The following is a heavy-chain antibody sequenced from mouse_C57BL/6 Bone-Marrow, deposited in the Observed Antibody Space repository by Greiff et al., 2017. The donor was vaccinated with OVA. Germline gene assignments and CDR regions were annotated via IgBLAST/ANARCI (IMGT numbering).Heavy chain of an antibody. CDR2: ISDGGSYP. D-gene: IGHD1-1*01. Sequence: DVMLVESGGGLVKPGGSLKLSCAASGFTFSSYAMSWVRQTPEKRLEWVATISDGGSYPYYPDNVKGRFTISRDNAKNNLYVQKSRLKSEETAMYYCAITVEVFNYCGRDNGGKGTSVTVS. CDR3: AITVEVFNYCGRDN. CDR1: GFTFSSYA. J-gene: IGHJ4*01. V-gene: IGHV5-4*03.